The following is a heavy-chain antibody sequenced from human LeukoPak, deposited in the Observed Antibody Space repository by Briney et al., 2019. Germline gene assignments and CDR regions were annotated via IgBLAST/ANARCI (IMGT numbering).Heavy chain of an antibody. V-gene: IGHV4-59*11. CDR2: IYYSEST. D-gene: IGHD2-2*01. CDR1: GGSISSHY. CDR3: ARASMYRGYFDY. J-gene: IGHJ4*02. Sequence: SETLSLTCTVSGGSISSHYWSWIRQPPGKGLEWIGYIYYSESTNYNPSLKSRVTISVDTSKNQFSLKLSSVTAADTAVYYCARASMYRGYFDYWGQGTLVTVSS.